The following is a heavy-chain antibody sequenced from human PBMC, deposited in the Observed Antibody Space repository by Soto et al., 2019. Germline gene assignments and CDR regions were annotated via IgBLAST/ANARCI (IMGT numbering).Heavy chain of an antibody. Sequence: QVQLVESGGGVVQPGRSLRLSCAAAGFTFSSYAMHWVRQAPGKGLEWVAVTSYDGSKIYYADAVKGRLTISRDNSKSTLFLQINSLRTEDTAVYYCAREAYGRHFFDHWGQGTLVTVSS. CDR1: GFTFSSYA. V-gene: IGHV3-30-3*01. J-gene: IGHJ4*02. D-gene: IGHD3-10*01. CDR3: AREAYGRHFFDH. CDR2: TSYDGSKI.